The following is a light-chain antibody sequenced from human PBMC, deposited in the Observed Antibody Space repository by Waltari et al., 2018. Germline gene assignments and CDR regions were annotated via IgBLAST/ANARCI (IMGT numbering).Light chain of an antibody. CDR3: SSYAGGSYV. Sequence: QSALTHPPPASGSPRHSVTISFPGTSRDDGGYNFVSWYQQHPGKAPKLMIYEVSKRPSGVPDRFSGSKSGNTASLTVSGLQAEDEADYYCSSYAGGSYVFGTGTKVTVL. CDR1: SRDDGGYNF. CDR2: EVS. V-gene: IGLV2-8*01. J-gene: IGLJ1*01.